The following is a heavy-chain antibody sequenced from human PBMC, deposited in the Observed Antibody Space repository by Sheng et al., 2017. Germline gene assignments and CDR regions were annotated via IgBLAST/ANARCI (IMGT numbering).Heavy chain of an antibody. D-gene: IGHD6-19*01. CDR1: GFTFSSYE. Sequence: EVQLVESGGGLVQPGGSLRLSCAASGFTFSSYEMNWVRQAPGKGLECVSYISSSGSTIYYADSVKGRFTISRDNAKNSLYLQMNSLRAEDTAVYYCARGFIAVAGTVGYWGQGTLVTVSS. CDR3: ARGFIAVAGTVGY. V-gene: IGHV3-48*03. J-gene: IGHJ4*02. CDR2: ISSSGSTI.